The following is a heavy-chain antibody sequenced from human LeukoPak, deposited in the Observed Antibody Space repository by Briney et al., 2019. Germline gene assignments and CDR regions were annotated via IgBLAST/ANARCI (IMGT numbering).Heavy chain of an antibody. V-gene: IGHV3-66*01. J-gene: IGHJ4*02. Sequence: GGSLRLSCAASGFTVSSNYMSWVRQAPGKGLEWVSVIYSGGSTYYADSVKGRFTISRDNSKNTLYLQMNSLRAEDTAVYYCAKRPPLIAAAGTGGDYWGQGTLVTVSS. D-gene: IGHD6-13*01. CDR2: IYSGGST. CDR3: AKRPPLIAAAGTGGDY. CDR1: GFTVSSNY.